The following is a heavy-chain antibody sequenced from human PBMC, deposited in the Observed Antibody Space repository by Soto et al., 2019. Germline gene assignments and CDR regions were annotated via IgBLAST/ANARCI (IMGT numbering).Heavy chain of an antibody. CDR2: ISYDGSDK. Sequence: GGSLRLSCAASGFTFSTYGMHWVRQAPGEGLEWVAVISYDGSDKDYADSVKGRFTISRDNSKNTLYLQMNSLRAEDTAVYYCAKETTQTIHEPPGLDAGYSSNWLVDYFDYWGQGTLVTVSS. D-gene: IGHD6-13*01. CDR3: AKETTQTIHEPPGLDAGYSSNWLVDYFDY. J-gene: IGHJ4*02. CDR1: GFTFSTYG. V-gene: IGHV3-30*18.